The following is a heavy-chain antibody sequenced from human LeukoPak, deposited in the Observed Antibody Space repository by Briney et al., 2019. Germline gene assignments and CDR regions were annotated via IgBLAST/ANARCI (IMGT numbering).Heavy chain of an antibody. V-gene: IGHV3-33*01. CDR2: IWYDGSNK. CDR3: GRDRSSWYVDY. Sequence: RGSLRLSCAASGYSLSNHGMHWVRETPRKGLGWVSLIWYDGSNKYYADSVKRRYTLSRDNFKDMVDLQMNSLGAEDTAVYYCGRDRSSWYVDYWGQGTLVTVPS. J-gene: IGHJ4*02. D-gene: IGHD6-13*01. CDR1: GYSLSNHG.